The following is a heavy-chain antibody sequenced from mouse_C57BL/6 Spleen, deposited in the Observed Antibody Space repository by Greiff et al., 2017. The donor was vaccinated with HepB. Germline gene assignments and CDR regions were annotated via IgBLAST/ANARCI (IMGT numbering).Heavy chain of an antibody. J-gene: IGHJ4*01. D-gene: IGHD1-1*01. Sequence: VQLQQPGAELVRPGSSVKLSCKASGYTFTSYWMDWVKQRPGQGLEWIGNIYPSDSETHYNQKFKDKATWTVDKSSSTAYMQLSSLTSEDSAVYYCARGGSRAMDYWGQGTSVTVSS. V-gene: IGHV1-61*01. CDR3: ARGGSRAMDY. CDR1: GYTFTSYW. CDR2: IYPSDSET.